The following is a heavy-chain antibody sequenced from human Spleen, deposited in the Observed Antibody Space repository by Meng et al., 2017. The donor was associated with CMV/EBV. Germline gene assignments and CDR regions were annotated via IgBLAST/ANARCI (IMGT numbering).Heavy chain of an antibody. Sequence: ASVKVSCKASGYTFTSYDINWVRQATGQGLEWMGWMNPNSGNTGYAQKFQGRVTMTRNTSISTAYMELSSLRSEDTAVYYCARAVVPAAGWFDPWGQGTLVTVSS. CDR2: MNPNSGNT. CDR3: ARAVVPAAGWFDP. J-gene: IGHJ5*02. V-gene: IGHV1-8*01. CDR1: GYTFTSYD. D-gene: IGHD2-2*01.